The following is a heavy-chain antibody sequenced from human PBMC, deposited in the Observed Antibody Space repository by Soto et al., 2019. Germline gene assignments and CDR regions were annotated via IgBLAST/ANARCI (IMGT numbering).Heavy chain of an antibody. CDR1: GGSISSYY. CDR2: IYYSGST. CDR3: AREGPLYPPV. J-gene: IGHJ4*02. Sequence: SETLSLTCTVSGGSISSYYWSWIRQPPGKGLEWIGNIYYSGSTNYNPSLKSRVTISVDTSKNQFSLKLSSVTAADTAVYYCAREGPLYPPVWGQGTLVTVSS. V-gene: IGHV4-59*01.